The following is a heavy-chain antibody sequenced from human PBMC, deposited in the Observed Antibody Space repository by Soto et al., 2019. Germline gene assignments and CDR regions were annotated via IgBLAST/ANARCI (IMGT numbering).Heavy chain of an antibody. D-gene: IGHD1-26*01. CDR3: ARNATYSSSLHPYSGMEV. CDR2: IVPMLGTP. V-gene: IGHV1-69*01. J-gene: IGHJ6*02. Sequence: QVQLVQSGAEVKEPGSSVMVSCKASGGTFDNFIMNWVRQTPGRGLEWMGGIVPMLGTPTYAEKFKGRVTIHDTASTIKLYKEVTSLTAEDTAIYYCARNATYSSSLHPYSGMEVRCQGNTVTVSS. CDR1: GGTFDNFI.